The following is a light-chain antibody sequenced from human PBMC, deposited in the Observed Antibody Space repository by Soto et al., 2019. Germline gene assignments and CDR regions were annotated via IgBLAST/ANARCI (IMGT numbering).Light chain of an antibody. J-gene: IGKJ1*01. V-gene: IGKV1-5*01. Sequence: DIQMTQSPSTLSASVGDRVSISCPASQSLSTWVAWYQQKPGKAPKLLIYSASALKRGVPSRFSGSGSGTDFALTVSSLQPEDFATYYCQQADTFPWTFGQGTKVDI. CDR3: QQADTFPWT. CDR2: SAS. CDR1: QSLSTW.